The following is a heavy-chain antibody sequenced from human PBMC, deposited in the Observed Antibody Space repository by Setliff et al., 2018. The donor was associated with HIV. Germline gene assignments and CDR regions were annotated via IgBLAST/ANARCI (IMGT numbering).Heavy chain of an antibody. CDR3: ARGLSDGGISGY. Sequence: LRLSCVASGFTFSSHAMHWVRQAPGKGLEWVALVSSDGVTKSYADSVKGRFTIARDNSKSTLYLQMNSLKHADTAMYYCARGLSDGGISGYWGQGSLVTVSS. J-gene: IGHJ4*02. V-gene: IGHV3-30*04. CDR2: VSSDGVTK. CDR1: GFTFSSHA. D-gene: IGHD2-8*02.